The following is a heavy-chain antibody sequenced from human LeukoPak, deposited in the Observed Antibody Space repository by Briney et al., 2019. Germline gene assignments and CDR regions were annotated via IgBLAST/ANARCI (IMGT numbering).Heavy chain of an antibody. D-gene: IGHD3-22*01. J-gene: IGHJ4*02. Sequence: GGSLRLSCAASGFTFSSYWMSWVRQAPGKGLEWVANIKQDGSEKYYVDSVKGRFTISRDNAKNSLYLQMNSLRAEDTAVYYCAKEGYYDSSGYEVHDYWGQGTLVTVSS. V-gene: IGHV3-7*01. CDR2: IKQDGSEK. CDR1: GFTFSSYW. CDR3: AKEGYYDSSGYEVHDY.